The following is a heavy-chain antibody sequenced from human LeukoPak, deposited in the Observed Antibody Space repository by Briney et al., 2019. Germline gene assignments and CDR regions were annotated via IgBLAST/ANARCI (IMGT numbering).Heavy chain of an antibody. CDR1: GGSFSGYY. D-gene: IGHD3-22*01. J-gene: IGHJ5*02. CDR3: ARAGSVYYYDSSSNWFDP. CDR2: INHSGST. V-gene: IGHV4-34*01. Sequence: SETLSLTCAVYGGSFSGYYWSWIRQPPGKGLEWIGEINHSGSTNYNPSLKSRVTISVDTSKNQFSLKLSSVTAADTAVYYCARAGSVYYYDSSSNWFDPWGQGTLVTVSS.